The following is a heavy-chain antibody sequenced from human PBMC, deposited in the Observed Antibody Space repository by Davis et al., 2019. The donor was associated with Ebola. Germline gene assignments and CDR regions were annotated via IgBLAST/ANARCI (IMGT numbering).Heavy chain of an antibody. V-gene: IGHV3-30*02. D-gene: IGHD6-13*01. CDR3: AKVAGYSNSWYVGYYGMDV. CDR1: GFTLSGYD. J-gene: IGHJ6*02. Sequence: PGGSLRLSCAASGFTLSGYDMNWVRQAPGKGLQWVAVIWDDGSNKYYADSVKGRFTISRDNSKNTLYLQMNSLRAEDTAVYYCAKVAGYSNSWYVGYYGMDVWGQGTTVTVSS. CDR2: IWDDGSNK.